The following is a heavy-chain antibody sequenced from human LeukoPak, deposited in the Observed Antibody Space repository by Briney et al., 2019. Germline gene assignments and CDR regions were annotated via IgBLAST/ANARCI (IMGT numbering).Heavy chain of an antibody. D-gene: IGHD3-22*01. CDR3: TREGVYSPDGSGYHRDAFDI. Sequence: SVKVSCKASGGSFNSYVITWVRQAPGQGLEWMGRIIPILNVANFAQKFQGRVTITADNSTNTAHMELSSLRSEGTAVYYCTREGVYSPDGSGYHRDAFDIWGQGTVVTVSS. J-gene: IGHJ3*02. V-gene: IGHV1-69*04. CDR2: IIPILNVA. CDR1: GGSFNSYV.